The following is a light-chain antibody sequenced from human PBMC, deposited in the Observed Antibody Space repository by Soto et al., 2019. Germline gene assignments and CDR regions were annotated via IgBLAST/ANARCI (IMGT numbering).Light chain of an antibody. V-gene: IGKV3-20*01. CDR2: GAS. Sequence: EIVLTQSPGTLSLSPGERATLSCRASQSVTSNYLAWYQQKPGQAPRLLIYGASSRPNGVPDRFSGSGSGTDFTLTISRLEPEDFAVFYCQQYGTSPRTFGQGTKVEVK. J-gene: IGKJ1*01. CDR3: QQYGTSPRT. CDR1: QSVTSNY.